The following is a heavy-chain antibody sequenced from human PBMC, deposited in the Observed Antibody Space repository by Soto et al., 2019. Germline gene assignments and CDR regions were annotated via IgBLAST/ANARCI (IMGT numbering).Heavy chain of an antibody. J-gene: IGHJ4*02. D-gene: IGHD3-16*01. CDR3: ARHPFGGYAFDS. Sequence: PSETLSLTCTVSCVSINSNVHYWGWVRQPPGKGLEWIGSIFYSGSTYHNPSLESRVSISVDTPENRFSLKVTSVTAADTGIYYCARHPFGGYAFDSWGQGTLVTVSS. V-gene: IGHV4-39*01. CDR2: IFYSGST. CDR1: CVSINSNVHY.